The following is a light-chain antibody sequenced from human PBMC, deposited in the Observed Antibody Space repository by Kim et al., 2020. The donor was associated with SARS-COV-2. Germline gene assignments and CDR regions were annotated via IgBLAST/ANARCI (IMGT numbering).Light chain of an antibody. CDR1: HTIRGW. CDR3: QQYNTYWT. Sequence: SATVRDRVTITCRASHTIRGWLAWYQQKPGKAPELLIYDASSLKTGVPSRFSGSGSGTEFTLTISSLQPDDFATYYCQQYNTYWTFGQGTKVEIK. V-gene: IGKV1-5*01. CDR2: DAS. J-gene: IGKJ1*01.